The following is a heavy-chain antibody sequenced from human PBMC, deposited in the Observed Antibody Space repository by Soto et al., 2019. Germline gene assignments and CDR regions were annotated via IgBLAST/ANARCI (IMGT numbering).Heavy chain of an antibody. CDR3: ARSGLIAAAGTVPEGDAYYYYYGMDV. CDR2: INPNSGGT. J-gene: IGHJ6*02. Sequence: QVQLVQSGAEVKKPGASVKVSCKASGYTFTGYYMHWVRQAPGQGLEWMGWINPNSGGTNYAQKFQGWATMTRDTSISTAYMELSRLRSDDTAVYYCARSGLIAAAGTVPEGDAYYYYYGMDVWGQGTTVTVSS. V-gene: IGHV1-2*04. D-gene: IGHD6-13*01. CDR1: GYTFTGYY.